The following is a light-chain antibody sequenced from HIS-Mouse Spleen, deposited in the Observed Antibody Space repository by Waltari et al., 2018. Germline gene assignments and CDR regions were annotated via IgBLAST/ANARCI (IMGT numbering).Light chain of an antibody. CDR3: YSTDSSGNHRV. Sequence: YQLTHPPSVSVSPGQPPRITCPGAALPKKDPDWYQQKQGQAPVLAIYEDSKRPSGIPERFSGYSSGTMATLTISGAQVGDEADYYCYSTDSSGNHRVFGGGTKLTVL. V-gene: IGLV3-10*01. CDR2: EDS. CDR1: ALPKKD. J-gene: IGLJ2*01.